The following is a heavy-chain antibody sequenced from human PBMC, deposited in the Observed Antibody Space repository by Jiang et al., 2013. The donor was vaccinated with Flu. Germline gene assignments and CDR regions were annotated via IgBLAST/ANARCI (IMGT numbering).Heavy chain of an antibody. V-gene: IGHV4-30-4*08. CDR2: IYHSGSA. Sequence: GSGLVKPSQTISLTCAVSGGSISSGDYYWGWIRQPPGKGLEYIGYIYHSGSAYYSPSLESRVTVSVDTSKNQFSLKVRSVTAADTAVYYCARGTDYDVLTGASYLFDYWGQGLLVTVSS. CDR1: GGSISSGDYY. J-gene: IGHJ4*02. CDR3: ARGTDYDVLTGASYLFDY. D-gene: IGHD3-9*01.